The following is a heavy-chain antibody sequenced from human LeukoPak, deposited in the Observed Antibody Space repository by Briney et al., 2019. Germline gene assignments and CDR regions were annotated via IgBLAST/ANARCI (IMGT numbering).Heavy chain of an antibody. D-gene: IGHD2-15*01. V-gene: IGHV3-74*01. CDR1: GFTFSSYW. CDR2: IASDGSST. CDR3: ARVGCSGGSCTDFDY. Sequence: GGSLRLSCAASGFTFSSYWMNWVRQAPGKGLVWVSRIASDGSSTTYADSVKGRFSISRDNAKNTLYLQMNSLRAEDTAVYYCARVGCSGGSCTDFDYWGQGTLVTVSS. J-gene: IGHJ4*02.